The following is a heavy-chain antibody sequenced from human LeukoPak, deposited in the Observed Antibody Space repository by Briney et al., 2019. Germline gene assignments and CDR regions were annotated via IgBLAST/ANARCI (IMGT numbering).Heavy chain of an antibody. CDR2: INPNSGGT. CDR1: GYTFTGYY. J-gene: IGHJ4*02. V-gene: IGHV1-2*02. Sequence: ASVKVSCKASGYTFTGYYMHWVRQAPGQGLEWMGWINPNSGGTNYAQKFQGRVTMTRDTSIGTAYMELSRLRSDDTAVYYCARDSSGWDDNFDYWGQGTLVTVSS. D-gene: IGHD6-19*01. CDR3: ARDSSGWDDNFDY.